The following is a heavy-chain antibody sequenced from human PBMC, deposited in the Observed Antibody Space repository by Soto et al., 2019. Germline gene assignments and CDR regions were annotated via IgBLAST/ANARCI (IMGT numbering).Heavy chain of an antibody. CDR2: IIPIFGTA. CDR3: AVRTMTSTYYSQERRYYYGMDV. V-gene: IGHV1-69*01. Sequence: QVQLVQSGAEVKKPGSSVKVSCKASGGTVSSYAISWVRQAPGQGLERMGGIIPIFGTANYAQKFQGRVTITADESTSTAYMELSSLRSEDTAVYYCAVRTMTSTYYSQERRYYYGMDVWVQGTKVTVSS. D-gene: IGHD2-15*01. CDR1: GGTVSSYA. J-gene: IGHJ6*02.